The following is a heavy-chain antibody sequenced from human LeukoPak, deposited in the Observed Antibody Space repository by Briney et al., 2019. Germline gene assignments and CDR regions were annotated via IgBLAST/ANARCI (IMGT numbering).Heavy chain of an antibody. CDR1: GGSISSYY. V-gene: IGHV4-59*08. D-gene: IGHD6-13*01. CDR2: IYYSGST. CDR3: ARLGIAAAGTTFDY. Sequence: SETLSLTCTVSGGSISSYYWSWIRQPPGKGLEWIGYIYYSGSTNYNPSLKSRVTISVDTSKNQFSLKLSSVTAADTAVYYCARLGIAAAGTTFDYWGQGTLVTVSS. J-gene: IGHJ4*02.